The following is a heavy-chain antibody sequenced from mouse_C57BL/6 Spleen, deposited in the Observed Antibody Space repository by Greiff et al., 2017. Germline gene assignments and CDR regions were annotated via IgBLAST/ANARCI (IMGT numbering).Heavy chain of an antibody. V-gene: IGHV1-80*01. Sequence: QVQLKESGAELVKPGASVKISCKASGYAFSSYWMNWVKQRPGKGLEWIGQIYPGDGDTNYNGKFKGKATLTADKSSSTAYMQLSSLTSEDSAVYFCARRGPYGNYFDYWAQGTPLTVSS. CDR3: ARRGPYGNYFDY. D-gene: IGHD2-1*01. CDR2: IYPGDGDT. CDR1: GYAFSSYW. J-gene: IGHJ2*01.